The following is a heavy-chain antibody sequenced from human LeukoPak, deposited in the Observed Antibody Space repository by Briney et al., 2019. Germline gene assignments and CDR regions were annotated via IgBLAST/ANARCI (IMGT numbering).Heavy chain of an antibody. D-gene: IGHD3-3*01. CDR3: ATDFWSGTNIIDY. Sequence: SETLSLTCTVSGGSISSSSDYWGWVRQPPGKGLEWIGSMYYSGSTYYNPSLKSRVTISVDTSKNQFSLKLSSVTAADTAVYYCATDFWSGTNIIDYWGQGTLVTVSS. V-gene: IGHV4-39*07. CDR1: GGSISSSSDY. J-gene: IGHJ4*02. CDR2: MYYSGST.